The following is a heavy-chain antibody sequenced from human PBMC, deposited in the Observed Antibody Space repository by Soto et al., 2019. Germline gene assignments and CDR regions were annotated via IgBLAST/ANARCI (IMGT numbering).Heavy chain of an antibody. Sequence: PSESRSPTCTVSSPSVSSVSHYWGWTRQTPGKGLQLIGYIYYHGSNNYNPSLKGRVTMSVDTSREQVSLRLRSVTRADTAVYYCARDQYDFRSGSYYYAMEVWGQGTKVT. CDR3: ARDQYDFRSGSYYYAMEV. D-gene: IGHD3-3*01. J-gene: IGHJ6*02. CDR2: IYYHGSN. CDR1: SPSVSSVSHY. V-gene: IGHV4-61*01.